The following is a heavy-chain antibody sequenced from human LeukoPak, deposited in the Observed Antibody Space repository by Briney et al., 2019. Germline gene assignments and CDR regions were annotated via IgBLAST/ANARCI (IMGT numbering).Heavy chain of an antibody. Sequence: GGSLRLSCAASGFSFSNFGMHWVRQAPGKGLEWVAVISYDGSNKYFADSVKGRFTISRDNSKNTLYLQMNSLRAEDTAVYYCAKAGIVVVMPDDYWGQGTLVTVSS. D-gene: IGHD3-22*01. CDR3: AKAGIVVVMPDDY. V-gene: IGHV3-30*18. CDR2: ISYDGSNK. J-gene: IGHJ4*02. CDR1: GFSFSNFG.